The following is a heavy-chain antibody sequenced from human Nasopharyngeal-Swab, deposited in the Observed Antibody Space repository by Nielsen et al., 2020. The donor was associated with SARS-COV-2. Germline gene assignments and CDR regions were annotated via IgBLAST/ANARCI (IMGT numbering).Heavy chain of an antibody. Sequence: SETLSLTCTVSGGSISSYYWNWIRQPPGKGLEWIGYIYYSGSTNYNPSLKSRVTISVDTSKNQFSLKLSSVTAADTAVYYCARGLEMATSAWDYWGQGTLVTVSS. J-gene: IGHJ4*02. V-gene: IGHV4-59*01. D-gene: IGHD5-24*01. CDR2: IYYSGST. CDR3: ARGLEMATSAWDY. CDR1: GGSISSYY.